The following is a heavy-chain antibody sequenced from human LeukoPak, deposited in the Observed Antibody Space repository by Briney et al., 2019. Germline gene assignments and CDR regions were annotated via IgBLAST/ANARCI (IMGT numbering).Heavy chain of an antibody. CDR2: TYNSWRN. J-gene: IGHJ4*02. CDR3: ARFSGYIYGYDY. Sequence: PSETLSLTCTVSGGSISSSSSYWGWIRQPPGKGLEWIGATYNSWRNYYNPSLKSRVTISGDTSKNQFSLKVTSVTAADTAVYYCARFSGYIYGYDYWGQGTLVTVSS. V-gene: IGHV4-39*01. CDR1: GGSISSSSSY. D-gene: IGHD5-18*01.